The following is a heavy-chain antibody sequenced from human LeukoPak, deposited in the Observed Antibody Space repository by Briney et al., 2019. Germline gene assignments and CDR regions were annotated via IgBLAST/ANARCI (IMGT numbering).Heavy chain of an antibody. Sequence: GASVKVSCKASGYTFTGYYMHWVRQAPGQGLEWMGWINPNSGGTNYAQKFQGRVTMTRDTSISTAYMELSRLRSDDTAVYYCARGRYSSGWYGGGIYYYYYMDVRGKGTTVTISS. D-gene: IGHD6-19*01. CDR1: GYTFTGYY. V-gene: IGHV1-2*02. CDR3: ARGRYSSGWYGGGIYYYYYMDV. J-gene: IGHJ6*03. CDR2: INPNSGGT.